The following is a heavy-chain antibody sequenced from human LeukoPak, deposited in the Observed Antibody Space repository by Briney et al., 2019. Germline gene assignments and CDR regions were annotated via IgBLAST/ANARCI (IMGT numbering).Heavy chain of an antibody. CDR3: ARGNLYSSSWYLDDY. V-gene: IGHV4-34*01. J-gene: IGHJ4*02. CDR1: GGSFSGYY. D-gene: IGHD6-13*01. CDR2: INHSGSA. Sequence: SETLSLTCAVYGGSFSGYYWSWIRQPPGKGLEWIGEINHSGSANYNPSLKSRVTISVDTSKNQFSLKLSSVTAADTAVYYCARGNLYSSSWYLDDYWGQGTLVTVSS.